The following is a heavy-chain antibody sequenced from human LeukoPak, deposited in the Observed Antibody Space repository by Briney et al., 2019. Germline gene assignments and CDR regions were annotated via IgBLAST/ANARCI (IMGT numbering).Heavy chain of an antibody. Sequence: SETLSLTCTVSGGSISSYYWSWIRQPPGKGLEWIGYIYYSGSTNYNPSLKSRVTISLDTSKNQFSLNLSSVTAADTAVCYCARKSFHTSSYDYWGQGTLVTVSS. J-gene: IGHJ4*02. D-gene: IGHD2-2*01. CDR1: GGSISSYY. V-gene: IGHV4-59*01. CDR3: ARKSFHTSSYDY. CDR2: IYYSGST.